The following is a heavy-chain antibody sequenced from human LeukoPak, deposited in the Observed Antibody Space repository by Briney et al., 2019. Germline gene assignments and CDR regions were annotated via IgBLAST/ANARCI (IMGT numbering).Heavy chain of an antibody. D-gene: IGHD5-18*01. J-gene: IGHJ4*02. CDR1: GGTFSSYA. CDR2: IIPILGIA. CDR3: ARGGYSYGYESLDY. V-gene: IGHV1-69*04. Sequence: SVKVSCKASGGTFSSYAISWVRQAPGQGLEWMGRIIPILGIANYAQKFQGRVTITADKSTSTAYMELRSLRSDDTAVYYCARGGYSYGYESLDYWGQGTLVTVSS.